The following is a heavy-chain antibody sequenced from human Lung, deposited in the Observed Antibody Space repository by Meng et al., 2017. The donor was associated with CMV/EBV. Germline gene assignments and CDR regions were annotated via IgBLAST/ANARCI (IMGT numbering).Heavy chain of an antibody. CDR2: IIPTFNTI. V-gene: IGHV1-69*05. CDR1: DTFSNLA. CDR3: ARVGGSSWYPRYYFDY. J-gene: IGHJ4*02. D-gene: IGHD6-13*01. Sequence: DTFSNLAISWVRQTPGQGLEWMGGIIPTFNTIKYAQKFQGRLTITTDRSTSTAYMDLSSLRSDDTAVYYCARVGGSSWYPRYYFDYWGQGTLVTVSS.